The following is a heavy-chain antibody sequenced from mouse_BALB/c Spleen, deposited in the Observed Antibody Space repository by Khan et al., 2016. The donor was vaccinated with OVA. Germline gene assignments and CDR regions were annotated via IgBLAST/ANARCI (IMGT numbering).Heavy chain of an antibody. J-gene: IGHJ2*01. V-gene: IGHV1-77*01. CDR3: ARGDGYYVYFDY. D-gene: IGHD2-3*01. CDR1: GYTFTYYV. Sequence: QVQLKQSGPELVKPGASVKMSCKASGYTFTYYVITWVKQRTGQGLEWIGEIYPGSANAYYNERFKGKATLTADKSSNTTHMQLSSLTSEDSAVYFCARGDGYYVYFDYWGQGTTLTVSS. CDR2: IYPGSANA.